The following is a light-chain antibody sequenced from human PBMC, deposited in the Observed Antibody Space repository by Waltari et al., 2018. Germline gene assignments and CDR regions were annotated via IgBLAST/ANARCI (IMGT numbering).Light chain of an antibody. CDR1: QDISRK. Sequence: IVMTQSPATLSMSPGERATLSCRASQDISRKLAWYQHRPGQAPRVLIYGASTRATDIPARFSGSGAGTEFTLTISSLQSEDFAVYYCQQYDNWPSFSFSGGTKVDIK. CDR3: QQYDNWPSFS. V-gene: IGKV3-15*01. J-gene: IGKJ4*01. CDR2: GAS.